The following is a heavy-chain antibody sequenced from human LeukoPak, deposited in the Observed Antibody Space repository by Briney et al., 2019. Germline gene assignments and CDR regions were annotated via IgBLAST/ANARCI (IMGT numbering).Heavy chain of an antibody. Sequence: GGSLRLSCAASGFIFRSYAMNWVRQAPGKGLEWVSAISSSGGSTYYADSVKGRFTISRDNSKNTLYLQMNSLRAEDTAIYYCAKFPKSENCSDYWGQGTLITVSS. CDR1: GFIFRSYA. D-gene: IGHD3-3*01. CDR3: AKFPKSENCSDY. CDR2: ISSSGGST. V-gene: IGHV3-23*01. J-gene: IGHJ4*02.